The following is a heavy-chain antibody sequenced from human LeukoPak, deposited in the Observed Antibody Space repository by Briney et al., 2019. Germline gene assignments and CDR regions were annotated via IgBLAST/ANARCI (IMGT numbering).Heavy chain of an antibody. Sequence: SWVRQHPGKGLEWIGYIYYSGSTYYNPSLKSRVTISVDTSKNQFSLKLSPVTAADTAVYYCASNGWRDYYDSSGYPDYWGQGTLVTVSS. CDR2: IYYSGST. V-gene: IGHV4-31*02. CDR3: ASNGWRDYYDSSGYPDY. D-gene: IGHD3-22*01. J-gene: IGHJ4*02.